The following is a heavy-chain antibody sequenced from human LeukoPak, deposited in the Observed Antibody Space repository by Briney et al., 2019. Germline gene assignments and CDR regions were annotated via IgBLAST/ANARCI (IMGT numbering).Heavy chain of an antibody. J-gene: IGHJ3*02. D-gene: IGHD5-12*01. Sequence: GGSLRLSCAASGSTFSSYGMHWVRQAPGKGLEWVAVIWYDGSNKYYADSVKGRFTISRDNSKNTLYLQMNSLRAEDTAVYYCARDRSGYDTFDAFDIWGQGTMVTVSS. CDR1: GSTFSSYG. CDR2: IWYDGSNK. V-gene: IGHV3-33*01. CDR3: ARDRSGYDTFDAFDI.